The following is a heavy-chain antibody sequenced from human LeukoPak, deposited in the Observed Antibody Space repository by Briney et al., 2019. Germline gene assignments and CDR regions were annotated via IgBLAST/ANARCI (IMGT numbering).Heavy chain of an antibody. CDR3: ARGRSTHCSSTSCYKVLSRWFDP. J-gene: IGHJ5*02. Sequence: KPSETLSLTCAVYGGSFSGYYWSGIRQPPGEGREWIGEINHSGSTNYNPALTSLGTISVDTSKNQFSLKMSSVTPADTAVSYSARGRSTHCSSTSCYKVLSRWFDPWGQGTLVTVSP. CDR1: GGSFSGYY. D-gene: IGHD2-2*02. V-gene: IGHV4-34*01. CDR2: INHSGST.